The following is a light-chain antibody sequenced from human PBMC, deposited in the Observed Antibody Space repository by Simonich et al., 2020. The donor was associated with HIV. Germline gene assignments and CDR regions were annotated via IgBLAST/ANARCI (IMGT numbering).Light chain of an antibody. CDR3: LQDYNYPRT. V-gene: IGKV1D-13*01. CDR2: DAS. CDR1: QGISSA. J-gene: IGKJ1*01. Sequence: AIQLTQSPSSLSASVGDRVTITCRASQGISSALAWYQQKPGKDPKLLIDDASSLESGGPSRFSGSGSGTDFTLTISSLQPEDFATYYCLQDYNYPRTFGRGTKVDIK.